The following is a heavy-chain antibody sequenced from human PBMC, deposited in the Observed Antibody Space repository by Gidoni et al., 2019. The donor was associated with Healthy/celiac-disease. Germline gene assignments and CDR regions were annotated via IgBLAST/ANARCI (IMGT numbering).Heavy chain of an antibody. J-gene: IGHJ3*02. D-gene: IGHD3-22*01. CDR2: ISSNGGST. V-gene: IGHV3-64*01. CDR1: GFTFSSYA. Sequence: EVQLVVSGGGLVLPGGSLRLSCAASGFTFSSYAMHWVRQAPGKGLEYVSAISSNGGSTYYANSVKGRFTISRDNSKNTLYLQMGSLRAEDMAVYYCARAANYDSSGYYYHDAFDIWGQGTMVTVSS. CDR3: ARAANYDSSGYYYHDAFDI.